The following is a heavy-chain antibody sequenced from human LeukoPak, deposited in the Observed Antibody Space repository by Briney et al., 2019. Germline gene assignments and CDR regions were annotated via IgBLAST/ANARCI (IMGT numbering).Heavy chain of an antibody. D-gene: IGHD2-2*01. CDR1: GYTFTSYG. CDR3: ASRATRGLTAASY. J-gene: IGHJ4*02. Sequence: GASVKVSCKASGYTFTSYGISWVRQAPGQGLEWMGRIIPILGIANYAQKFQGRVTITADKSTSTAYMELSSLRSEDTAVYYCASRATRGLTAASYWGQGTLVTVSS. CDR2: IIPILGIA. V-gene: IGHV1-69*04.